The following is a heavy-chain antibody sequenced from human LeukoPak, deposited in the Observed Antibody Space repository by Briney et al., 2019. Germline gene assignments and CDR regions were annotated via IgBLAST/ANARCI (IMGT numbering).Heavy chain of an antibody. V-gene: IGHV4-59*01. CDR3: AVLGYSSGGSCYPY. CDR1: GGSISSYY. CDR2: IYYSGST. D-gene: IGHD2-15*01. J-gene: IGHJ4*02. Sequence: PSETLSLTCTVSGGSISSYYWSWIRQPPGKGLEWIGYIYYSGSTNYNPSLKSRVTISVDTSKNQFSLKLSSVTAADTAVYYCAVLGYSSGGSCYPYWGQGTLVTVSS.